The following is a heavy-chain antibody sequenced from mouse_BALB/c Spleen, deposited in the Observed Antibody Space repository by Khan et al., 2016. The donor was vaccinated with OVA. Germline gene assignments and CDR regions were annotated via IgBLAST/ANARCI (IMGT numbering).Heavy chain of an antibody. CDR3: ANEWAAWFTK. Sequence: QVQLKQSGAELARPGALVKLSCKASGHTFTDYYINRMRQRTGQGLEWIGEIYPGSDNIFYNEKLKGKATLIADKSSSTAYMQLSSLATGDSAVYFCANEWAAWFTKWGQGTLVTVSA. V-gene: IGHV1-77*01. CDR1: GHTFTDYY. J-gene: IGHJ3*01. CDR2: IYPGSDNI.